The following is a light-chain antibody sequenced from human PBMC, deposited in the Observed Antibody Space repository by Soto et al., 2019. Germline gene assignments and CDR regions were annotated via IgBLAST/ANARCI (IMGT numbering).Light chain of an antibody. CDR1: QSVKSK. V-gene: IGKV3-15*01. Sequence: EIVMTQSPATLSVSPGERAALSCRASQSVKSKLAWYQQKPGQAPRLLIYDASTRATGLPARFSASGSETEFTLSISSLQSEDFAVYYCQQYDNWSITFGQGTRLEIK. J-gene: IGKJ5*01. CDR2: DAS. CDR3: QQYDNWSIT.